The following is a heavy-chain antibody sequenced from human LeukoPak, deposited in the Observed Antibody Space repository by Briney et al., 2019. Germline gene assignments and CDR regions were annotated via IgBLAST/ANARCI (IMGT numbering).Heavy chain of an antibody. CDR1: GDSISSGGY. Sequence: SETLSLTCTVSGDSISSGGYWSWIRQLPGKGLEWIGYIYYSGTTYYNPSLKSRVSISVDTSKNQFSLKLSSVTVADTAVYYCARDLDGYTGYDYWGQGTLVTVSS. J-gene: IGHJ4*02. V-gene: IGHV4-31*03. CDR2: IYYSGTT. D-gene: IGHD3-9*01. CDR3: ARDLDGYTGYDY.